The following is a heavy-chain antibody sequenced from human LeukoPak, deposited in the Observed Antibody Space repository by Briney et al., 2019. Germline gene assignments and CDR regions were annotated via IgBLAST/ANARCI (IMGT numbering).Heavy chain of an antibody. CDR1: GYNFTSYW. D-gene: IGHD3-22*01. J-gene: IGHJ3*02. CDR2: IYPGDSDT. Sequence: GESLKISCKGSGYNFTSYWIGWVRQMPGKGLEWMGIIYPGDSDTRYSPSFQGQVTISADKSISTAYLQWSSLKASDTAMYYCARLPVSDSSGSDAFDIWGQGTMVTVSS. CDR3: ARLPVSDSSGSDAFDI. V-gene: IGHV5-51*01.